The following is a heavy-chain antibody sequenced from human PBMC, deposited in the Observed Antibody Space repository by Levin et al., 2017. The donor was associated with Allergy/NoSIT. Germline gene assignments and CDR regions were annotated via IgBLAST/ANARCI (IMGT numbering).Heavy chain of an antibody. D-gene: IGHD2-2*01. CDR2: ISSSGSTI. J-gene: IGHJ6*02. CDR1: GFTFSDYY. CDR3: AKGDCSYTSCSRGSSYYAMDV. Sequence: PGGSLRLSCAASGFTFSDYYMNWIRQAPGKGLEWVSYISSSGSTIYYADSVKGRFTISRDNAKTSLYLQMNSLGAEDTAVYYCAKGDCSYTSCSRGSSYYAMDVWGQGTTVTVSS. V-gene: IGHV3-11*01.